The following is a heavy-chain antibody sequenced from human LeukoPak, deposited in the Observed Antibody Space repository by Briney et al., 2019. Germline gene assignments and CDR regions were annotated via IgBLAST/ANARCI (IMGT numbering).Heavy chain of an antibody. CDR3: ARLGDYTFDY. D-gene: IGHD4-17*01. CDR2: INHSGST. V-gene: IGHV4-34*01. J-gene: IGHJ4*02. Sequence: SETLSLTCAVYGGSFSGYYWSWIRQPPGKGLEWIGEINHSGSTNYNPSLKSRVTISVDTSKNQSSLKLSSVTAADTAVYYCARLGDYTFDYWGQGTLVTVSS. CDR1: GGSFSGYY.